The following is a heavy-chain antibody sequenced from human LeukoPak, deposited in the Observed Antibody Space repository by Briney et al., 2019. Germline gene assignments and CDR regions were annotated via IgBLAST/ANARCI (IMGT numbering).Heavy chain of an antibody. V-gene: IGHV5-51*01. J-gene: IGHJ4*02. CDR2: IYPGDSDP. Sequence: GESLKISCQGSGYLFTTYWIAWVRQMPGKGLEWMGIIYPGDSDPRYSPSFQGQVTISADKSISTAYLQWSSLKASDTAMYFCARPGGYGDYAMDYWGQGTLVTVSS. CDR1: GYLFTTYW. D-gene: IGHD4-17*01. CDR3: ARPGGYGDYAMDY.